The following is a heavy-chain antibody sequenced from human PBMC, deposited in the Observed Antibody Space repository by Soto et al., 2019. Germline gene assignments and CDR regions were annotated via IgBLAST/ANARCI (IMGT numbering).Heavy chain of an antibody. CDR3: ARPRSLYGPFDY. D-gene: IGHD4-17*01. CDR2: TRNKANSYTT. CDR1: GFTFSDHY. V-gene: IGHV3-72*01. Sequence: EVQLVESGGGLVQPGGSLRLSCAASGFTFSDHYMDWVRQAPGKGLEWVGRTRNKANSYTTKYAASVKGRFTISSDDSKISLYLQMNSLQTEDTAVYYCARPRSLYGPFDYWGQGTLVTVSS. J-gene: IGHJ4*02.